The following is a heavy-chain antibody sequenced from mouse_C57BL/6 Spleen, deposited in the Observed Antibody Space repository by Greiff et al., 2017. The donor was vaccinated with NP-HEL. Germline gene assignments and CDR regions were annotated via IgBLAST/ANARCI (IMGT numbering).Heavy chain of an antibody. Sequence: EVQLQQSGPELVKPGASVKISCKASGYSFTGYYMNWVKQSPEKSLEWIGEINPSTGGTTYNQKFKAKATLTVDKSSSTAYMQLKSLTSEDSAVYYCVGYDYWYFDVWGTGTTVTVSS. CDR2: INPSTGGT. D-gene: IGHD2-2*01. CDR1: GYSFTGYY. J-gene: IGHJ1*03. CDR3: VGYDYWYFDV. V-gene: IGHV1-42*01.